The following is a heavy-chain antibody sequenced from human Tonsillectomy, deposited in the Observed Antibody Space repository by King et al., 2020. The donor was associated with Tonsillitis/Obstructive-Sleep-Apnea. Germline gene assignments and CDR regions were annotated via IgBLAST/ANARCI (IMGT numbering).Heavy chain of an antibody. CDR1: GFTFSTYA. Sequence: VQLVESGGGLVQPGGSLRLSCVASGFTFSTYAMTWVRQAPGKGPEWVSGISGSNGGTYYADPVKGRFTISRDNSKNTLYLQMNSLRADDMALYYCAKDFAAVTGDPGSWGQGTLVTVSS. V-gene: IGHV3-23*04. J-gene: IGHJ5*02. CDR2: ISGSNGGT. D-gene: IGHD6-19*01. CDR3: AKDFAAVTGDPGS.